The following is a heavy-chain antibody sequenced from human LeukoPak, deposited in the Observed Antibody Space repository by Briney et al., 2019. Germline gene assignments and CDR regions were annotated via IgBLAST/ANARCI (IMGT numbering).Heavy chain of an antibody. J-gene: IGHJ5*02. CDR3: ARRTDYSNYVWHDP. D-gene: IGHD4-11*01. CDR1: GYCFTSYW. Sequence: GESLKISCKGSGYCFTSYWIGWVRQMPGKGLEWMGIIYPGDSDTRYSPSFQGQVTISADKSISTAYLQWSSLKASDTAMYYGARRTDYSNYVWHDPGGQGSLVTVSS. CDR2: IYPGDSDT. V-gene: IGHV5-51*01.